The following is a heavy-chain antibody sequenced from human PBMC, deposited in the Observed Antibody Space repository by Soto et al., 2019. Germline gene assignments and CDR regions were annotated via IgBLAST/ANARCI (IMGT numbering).Heavy chain of an antibody. CDR2: IIPIFGTA. J-gene: IGHJ3*02. D-gene: IGHD3-3*01. Sequence: QVQLVQSGAEVKKPGSSVKVSCKASGGTFSSYAISWVRQAPGHGLEWMGGIIPIFGTANYAQKFQGRVTITADESTSTAYMELSSLRSEDTAVYYCARVLRFLEWFPLAHAFDIWGQGTMVTVSS. CDR3: ARVLRFLEWFPLAHAFDI. CDR1: GGTFSSYA. V-gene: IGHV1-69*01.